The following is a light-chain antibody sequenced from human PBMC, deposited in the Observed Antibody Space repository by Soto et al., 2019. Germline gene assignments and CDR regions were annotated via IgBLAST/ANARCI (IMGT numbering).Light chain of an antibody. CDR1: QDIRNF. CDR2: AAS. V-gene: IGKV1-27*01. CDR3: QQYSSVHV. Sequence: DIQMTQSPTSLSASVGDRVTITCRASQDIRNFVAWYQQKPGKAPKLLIYAASTLQSGVPSRFRGSGCGTDFTLTINSLQPEDVATYSCQQYSSVHVFGPGTKVEI. J-gene: IGKJ3*01.